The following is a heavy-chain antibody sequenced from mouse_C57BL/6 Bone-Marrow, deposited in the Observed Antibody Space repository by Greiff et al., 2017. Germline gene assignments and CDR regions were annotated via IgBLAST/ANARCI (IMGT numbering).Heavy chain of an antibody. CDR1: GFTFSNYW. V-gene: IGHV6-3*01. CDR2: IRLKSDNYAT. Sequence: DVKLVESGGGLVQPGGSMKLSCVASGFTFSNYWMNWVRQSPEKGLEWVAQIRLKSDNYATHYAESVKGRFTISRDDSKSSVYLQMNNLRAEDTGIYYCTGPIYYYGSSPYAMDYWGQGTSVTVSS. D-gene: IGHD1-1*01. J-gene: IGHJ4*01. CDR3: TGPIYYYGSSPYAMDY.